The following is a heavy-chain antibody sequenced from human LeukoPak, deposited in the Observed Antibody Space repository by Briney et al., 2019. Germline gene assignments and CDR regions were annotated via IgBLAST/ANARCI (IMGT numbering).Heavy chain of an antibody. CDR1: GYSISSGYY. Sequence: SETLSLTCAVSGYSISSGYYWGWIRQPPGKGLEWIGSIYHSGSTYYNPSLKSRVTISVDTSKNQFSLKLSSVTAADTAVYYCARLHGAVAGWFDPWGQGTLVTVSS. CDR2: IYHSGST. CDR3: ARLHGAVAGWFDP. V-gene: IGHV4-38-2*01. D-gene: IGHD6-19*01. J-gene: IGHJ5*02.